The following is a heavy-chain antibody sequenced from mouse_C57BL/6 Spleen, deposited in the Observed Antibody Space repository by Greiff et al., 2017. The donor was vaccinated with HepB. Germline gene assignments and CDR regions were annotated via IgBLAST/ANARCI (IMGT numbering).Heavy chain of an antibody. J-gene: IGHJ3*01. CDR1: GFTFSDYG. CDR2: ISSGSSTI. V-gene: IGHV5-17*01. Sequence: EVKLVESGGGLVKPGGSLKLSCAASGFTFSDYGMHWVRQAPEKGLEWVAYISSGSSTIYYADTVKGRFTITRDNAKNTLFLQITSLRSEDTAVYYCARGRIYYGYAFAYWGQGTLVTVSA. D-gene: IGHD2-2*01. CDR3: ARGRIYYGYAFAY.